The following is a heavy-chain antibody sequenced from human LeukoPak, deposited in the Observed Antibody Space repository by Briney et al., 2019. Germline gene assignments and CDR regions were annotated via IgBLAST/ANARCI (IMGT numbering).Heavy chain of an antibody. CDR2: INPNSGGT. J-gene: IGHJ6*03. CDR1: GYTFTGYY. V-gene: IGHV1-2*02. D-gene: IGHD3-3*01. Sequence: ASVKVSCKASGYTFTGYYMHWVRQAPGQGLEWMGWINPNSGGTNYAQKFQGRVTMTRDTSISTAYRELSRLRSDDTALYYCARDVSDFRSFSKYYYMDVWGKGTTVTVSS. CDR3: ARDVSDFRSFSKYYYMDV.